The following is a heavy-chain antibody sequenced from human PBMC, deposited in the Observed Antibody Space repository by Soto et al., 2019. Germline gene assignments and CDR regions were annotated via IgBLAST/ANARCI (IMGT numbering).Heavy chain of an antibody. CDR3: ARESGGATATLDYYYFYMDV. V-gene: IGHV1-2*04. D-gene: IGHD5-12*01. CDR2: INPNSGAT. Sequence: QVQLVQSGAEVRKPGASVTVSCRTSGDTFSDYYIHWVRQAPGQGLEWMGWINPNSGATNYAQKFRGWVTMTRETSIRTVYMQLSRLRSDDTVVYYCARESGGATATLDYYYFYMDVWGTGTTVTVSS. CDR1: GDTFSDYY. J-gene: IGHJ6*03.